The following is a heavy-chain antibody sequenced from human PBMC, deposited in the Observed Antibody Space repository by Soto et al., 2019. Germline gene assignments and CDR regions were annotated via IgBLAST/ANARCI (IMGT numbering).Heavy chain of an antibody. V-gene: IGHV1-3*01. CDR3: ARSLQVVPAAIAY. Sequence: ASVKVSCKAAGYPFISYVHWVRQVPGQGFEWMGFINPDSGDTTYSQKFQGRVTMTRDTSASTAYMELSSLRSEETAVYYCARSLQVVPAAIAYWGQGTLVIVSS. CDR1: GYPFISY. D-gene: IGHD2-2*02. J-gene: IGHJ4*02. CDR2: INPDSGDT.